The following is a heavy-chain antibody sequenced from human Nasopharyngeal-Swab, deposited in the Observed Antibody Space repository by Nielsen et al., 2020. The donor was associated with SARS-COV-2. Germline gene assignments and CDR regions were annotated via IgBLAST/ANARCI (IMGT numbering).Heavy chain of an antibody. V-gene: IGHV3-48*04. Sequence: WIRQPPGKGLEGVSYISSSSSTIYYADSVKGRFTISRDNAKNSLYLQMNSLRAEDTAVYYCARGWGFSYYYDSSGMNWFDPWGQGTLVTVSS. D-gene: IGHD3-22*01. CDR2: ISSSSSTI. CDR3: ARGWGFSYYYDSSGMNWFDP. J-gene: IGHJ5*02.